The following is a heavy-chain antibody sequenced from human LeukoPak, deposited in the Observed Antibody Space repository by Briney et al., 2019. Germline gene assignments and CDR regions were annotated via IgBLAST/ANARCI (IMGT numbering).Heavy chain of an antibody. V-gene: IGHV4-34*01. D-gene: IGHD3-22*01. Sequence: SETLSLTCAVYGGSFSGYYWSWIRQPPGKGLEWIGEISHSGSTNYNPSLKSRVTISVDTSKNQFSLKLSSVTAADTAVYYCARAVPRDYYDSSGYRGDAFDIWGQGTMVTVSS. CDR1: GGSFSGYY. CDR3: ARAVPRDYYDSSGYRGDAFDI. J-gene: IGHJ3*02. CDR2: ISHSGST.